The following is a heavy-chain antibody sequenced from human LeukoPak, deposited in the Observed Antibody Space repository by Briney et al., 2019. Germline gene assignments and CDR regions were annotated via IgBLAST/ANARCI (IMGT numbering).Heavy chain of an antibody. CDR3: AXXRTGDSDY. CDR1: GYTFINYY. J-gene: IGHJ4*02. D-gene: IGHD7-27*01. V-gene: IGHV1-46*01. CDR2: INPGGGST. Sequence: ASVKVSCKASGYTFINYYIHWVRQAPGQGLEWMGLINPGGGSTTYSQKFQGRVTMTRDTSTSTVYMELNNLRSEDTALYYCAXXRTGDSDYWGQGTLVTVSS.